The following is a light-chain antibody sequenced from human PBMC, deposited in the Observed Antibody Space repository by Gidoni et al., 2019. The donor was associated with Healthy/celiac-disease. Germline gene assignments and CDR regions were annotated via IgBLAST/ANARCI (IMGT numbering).Light chain of an antibody. CDR1: SSNIGAGYD. CDR2: GNS. J-gene: IGLJ1*01. CDR3: QSYDSSLSAYNYV. V-gene: IGLV1-40*01. Sequence: QSVLTQPPSVSGAPGQRVTISCTGSSSNIGAGYDVHWYQQLPGTAPKLLIYGNSNRPSGVPDRFSGSKSGTSAPLAITGLQAEDEADYYCQSYDSSLSAYNYVFGTGTKVTVL.